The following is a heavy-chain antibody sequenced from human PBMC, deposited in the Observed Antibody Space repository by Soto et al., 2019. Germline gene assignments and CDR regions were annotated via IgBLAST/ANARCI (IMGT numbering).Heavy chain of an antibody. J-gene: IGHJ5*02. Sequence: SETLSLTCTVSGGPVSSGSYYWSWIRQPPGKGLEWIGYIYYSGSTNYNPSLKSRVTISVDTSKNQFSLKLSSVTAADTAVYYCARTLYYDSSGYYYSWFDPWGQGTLVTVSS. CDR2: IYYSGST. CDR3: ARTLYYDSSGYYYSWFDP. D-gene: IGHD3-22*01. V-gene: IGHV4-61*01. CDR1: GGPVSSGSYY.